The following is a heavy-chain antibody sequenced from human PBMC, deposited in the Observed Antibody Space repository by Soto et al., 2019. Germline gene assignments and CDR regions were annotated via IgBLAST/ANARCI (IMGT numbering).Heavy chain of an antibody. V-gene: IGHV3-23*01. J-gene: IGHJ3*02. CDR1: GFNFMKYA. Sequence: PWGSLRLSCAASGFNFMKYAVSWVRQAPGKGPEWVSVISGDGVSIHYADSVKGRFTISRDNAKNSLFLLLNSLRAEDTAVYYCARGYCSGGSCFAGAFDIWGQGTRVTVSS. D-gene: IGHD2-15*01. CDR3: ARGYCSGGSCFAGAFDI. CDR2: ISGDGVSI.